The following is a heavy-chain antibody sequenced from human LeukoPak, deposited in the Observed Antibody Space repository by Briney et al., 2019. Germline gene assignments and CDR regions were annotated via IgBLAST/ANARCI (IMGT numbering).Heavy chain of an antibody. CDR1: GGTFSSYA. CDR2: IIPIFGTA. Sequence: ASVKVSCKASGGTFSSYAISWVRQAPGQGLEWMGGIIPIFGTANYAQKFQGRVTITADESTSTAYMELSSLRSEDTAVYYCASHTGGSDYYYMDVWGKGTTVTISS. CDR3: ASHTGGSDYYYMDV. J-gene: IGHJ6*03. V-gene: IGHV1-69*13. D-gene: IGHD2-15*01.